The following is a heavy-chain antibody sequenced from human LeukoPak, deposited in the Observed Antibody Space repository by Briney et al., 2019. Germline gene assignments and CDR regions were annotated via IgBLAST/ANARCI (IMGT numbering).Heavy chain of an antibody. V-gene: IGHV3-7*01. CDR3: APSYDYGDFWDY. CDR1: GFTFSSYW. D-gene: IGHD4-17*01. J-gene: IGHJ4*02. CDR2: IKQDGSEK. Sequence: GGSLRLSCAASGFTFSSYWMSWARQVPGKGLEWVASIKQDGSEKHYVDSVKGRFTISRDNAKNSLFLQMNSLSAEDTAVYYCAPSYDYGDFWDYWGQGTLVTVSS.